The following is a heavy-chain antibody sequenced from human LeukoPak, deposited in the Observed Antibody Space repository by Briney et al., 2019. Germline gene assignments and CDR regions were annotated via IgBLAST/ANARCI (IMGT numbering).Heavy chain of an antibody. CDR3: ARDISSSSWFSNWFDP. V-gene: IGHV4-59*01. CDR2: IYYSGSSGST. J-gene: IGHJ5*02. Sequence: SETLSLTCTGSGGSISGYFWSWIRQPPGKGLEWIGYIYYSGSSGSTHYNPSLSSRVTISVDTSKNQFSLKLSSVTAADTAVYYCARDISSSSWFSNWFDPWGQGTLVTVSS. CDR1: GGSISGYF. D-gene: IGHD6-13*01.